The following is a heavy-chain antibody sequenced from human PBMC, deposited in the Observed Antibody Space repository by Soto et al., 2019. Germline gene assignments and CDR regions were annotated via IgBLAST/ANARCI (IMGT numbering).Heavy chain of an antibody. V-gene: IGHV4-59*01. CDR1: GGSISSYY. Sequence: SETLSLTCTVSGGSISSYYWSLIRQPPGKGLEWMGYIYYSGSTNYNPSLKSRVTISVDTSKNQFSLKLSSVTAADTAVYYCARATVLLCPDYWGQGTLVTVSS. D-gene: IGHD3-10*01. J-gene: IGHJ4*02. CDR3: ARATVLLCPDY. CDR2: IYYSGST.